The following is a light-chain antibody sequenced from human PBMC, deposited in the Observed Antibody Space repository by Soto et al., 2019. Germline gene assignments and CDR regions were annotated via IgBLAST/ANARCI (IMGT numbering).Light chain of an antibody. CDR1: QSVNRS. CDR3: QQRSNWPIT. CDR2: DAS. V-gene: IGKV3-11*01. Sequence: EIVLTQSPATLSLSPGERATLSCRASQSVNRSLAWYQQKPGQAPRLLIYDASNRATGIPAMFSGSGSGTATTITVSILEHEDVAVYYCQQRSNWPITFGQGTRLEIK. J-gene: IGKJ5*01.